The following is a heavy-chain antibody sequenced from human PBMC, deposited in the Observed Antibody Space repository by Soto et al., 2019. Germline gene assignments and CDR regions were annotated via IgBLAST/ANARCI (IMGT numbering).Heavy chain of an antibody. D-gene: IGHD2-8*02. Sequence: EGEVLESGGGLQQPGGSLRLSCVASGFTFNAHAMTWVRQGPGVGLEWTSSISGDGKSTYYADSVKGRFTVSRDNSKNTLTLQMNSLRVEDTATYYCVKDWTGNKCPCLDAWGQGTTVTVSS. CDR1: GFTFNAHA. J-gene: IGHJ6*02. V-gene: IGHV3-23*01. CDR3: VKDWTGNKCPCLDA. CDR2: ISGDGKST.